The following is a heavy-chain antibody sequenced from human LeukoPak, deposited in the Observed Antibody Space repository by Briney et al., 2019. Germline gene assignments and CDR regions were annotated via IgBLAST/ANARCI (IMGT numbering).Heavy chain of an antibody. V-gene: IGHV4-34*01. J-gene: IGHJ5*02. CDR2: INHSGST. CDR1: GGSISSYY. Sequence: SETLSLTFTVSGGSISSYYWSWIRQPPGKGLEWIGEINHSGSTNYNPSLKSRVTISVDTSKNQFSLKLSSVTAADTAVYYCAGVDCSSTSCYKAWFDPWGQGTLVTVSS. CDR3: AGVDCSSTSCYKAWFDP. D-gene: IGHD2-2*01.